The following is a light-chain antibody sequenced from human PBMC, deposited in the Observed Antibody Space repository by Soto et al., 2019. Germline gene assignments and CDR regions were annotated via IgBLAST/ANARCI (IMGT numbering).Light chain of an antibody. CDR1: QSVSAGY. Sequence: EIVLTQSPGTLSLSPVERATLSCRASQSVSAGYFAWYQQKPGQAPRLLIYETSSRTTGTPGRFSGSGSGTDFTLTISTLEPEDFAVYYCQQYGDSPTFGQGTKVDIK. V-gene: IGKV3-20*01. J-gene: IGKJ1*01. CDR3: QQYGDSPT. CDR2: ETS.